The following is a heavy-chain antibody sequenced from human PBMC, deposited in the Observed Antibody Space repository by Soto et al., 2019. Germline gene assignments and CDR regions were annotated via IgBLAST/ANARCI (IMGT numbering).Heavy chain of an antibody. CDR3: ALRYSDAKRYFRH. J-gene: IGHJ1*01. D-gene: IGHD3-9*01. CDR1: GGSFSGYY. V-gene: IGHV4-34*01. Sequence: QVQLQQWGAGLLKPSETLSLTCAVYGGSFSGYYWSWIRQPPGKGLEWIGEINHSGSTNYNPSLKSRVTISVDTSNNQFSLTLSSVTAADTAVYYCALRYSDAKRYFRHWGQGTLGSVSS. CDR2: INHSGST.